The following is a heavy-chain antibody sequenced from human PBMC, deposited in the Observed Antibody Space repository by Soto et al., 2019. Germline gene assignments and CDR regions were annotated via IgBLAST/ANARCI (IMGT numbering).Heavy chain of an antibody. J-gene: IGHJ4*02. D-gene: IGHD3-22*01. CDR3: ARDPFDYDSGIVPPPSRGFDY. CDR1: GFTFSSYW. Sequence: GGSLRLSCAASGFTFSSYWMSWVRQAPGKGLEWVANIKQDGSEKYYVDSVKGRFTISRDNSKNTLFLQMNSVREDDTAVYYCARDPFDYDSGIVPPPSRGFDYWGQGMLVTVSS. V-gene: IGHV3-7*01. CDR2: IKQDGSEK.